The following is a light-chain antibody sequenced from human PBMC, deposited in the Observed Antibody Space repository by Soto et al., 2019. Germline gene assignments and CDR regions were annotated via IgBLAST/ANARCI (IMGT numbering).Light chain of an antibody. V-gene: IGLV2-11*01. J-gene: IGLJ3*02. CDR1: NSDVGGYNF. CDR2: DVN. CDR3: CSYAGNYHWV. Sequence: QSALTQPRSVSGSPGQSVTISCTGTNSDVGGYNFVSWYQQHTGKAPKLLIYDVNKGPSGVPDRFSGSKSGNTASLTIAGLQAEDGADYYCCSYAGNYHWVFGGGTKLTVL.